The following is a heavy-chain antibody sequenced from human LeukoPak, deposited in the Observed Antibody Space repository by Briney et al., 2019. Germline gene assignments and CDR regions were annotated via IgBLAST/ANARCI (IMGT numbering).Heavy chain of an antibody. V-gene: IGHV3-23*01. CDR2: ISYSGANS. CDR1: GFTFSGSA. CDR3: ARDTQLST. Sequence: GGSLRLSCAASGFTFSGSAMSWVRQAPGEGLEWVSLISYSGANSYYTDSVRGRFTISRDNSKDTLFLQMNSLRAENTAIYYCARDTQLSTWGLGTMVTVSS. D-gene: IGHD3-16*02. J-gene: IGHJ3*01.